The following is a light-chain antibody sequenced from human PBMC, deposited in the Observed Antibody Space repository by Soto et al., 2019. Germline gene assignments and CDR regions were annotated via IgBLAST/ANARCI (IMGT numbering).Light chain of an antibody. CDR2: TDN. J-gene: IGLJ2*01. V-gene: IGLV1-44*01. Sequence: QAVVTQPPSASGTPGQRVTISCSGSSSNIGTNPVNWYQQLPGTAPKLLIHTDNQRPSGVPDRFSGSKSGTSASLAISGLQSEDEADYYCAAWDDSLNGLIFGGGTKVTVL. CDR1: SSNIGTNP. CDR3: AAWDDSLNGLI.